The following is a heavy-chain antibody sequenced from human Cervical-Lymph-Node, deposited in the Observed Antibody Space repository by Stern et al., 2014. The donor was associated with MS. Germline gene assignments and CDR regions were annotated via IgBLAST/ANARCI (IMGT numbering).Heavy chain of an antibody. V-gene: IGHV3-30*18. CDR2: ISYDGTNK. D-gene: IGHD5-24*01. Sequence: MQLVESGGGVVHPGMSLRLSCAASRFTFSRYGMHWVRQAPGQGLEWVAAISYDGTNKNYADSVKGRFTISRDNFRNTLYLQMDILRPDDTAVYYCAKRLATTTDYYQGMDVWGQGTTVIVSS. CDR3: AKRLATTTDYYQGMDV. CDR1: RFTFSRYG. J-gene: IGHJ6*02.